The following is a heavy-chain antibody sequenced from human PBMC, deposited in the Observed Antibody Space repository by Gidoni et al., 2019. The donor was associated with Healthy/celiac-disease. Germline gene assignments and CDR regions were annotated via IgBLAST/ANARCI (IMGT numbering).Heavy chain of an antibody. D-gene: IGHD4-17*01. Sequence: QVQLQESGPGLVQPSQTLSPTCTVPGGSISSGGYYWSWIRQHPGKGLEWIGYIYYSGSTYYNPSLKSRVTISVDTSKNQFSLKLSSVTAADTAVYYCARDTYRSHDYGDYVASVWGQGTTVTVSS. CDR1: GGSISSGGYY. J-gene: IGHJ6*02. V-gene: IGHV4-31*03. CDR2: IYYSGST. CDR3: ARDTYRSHDYGDYVASV.